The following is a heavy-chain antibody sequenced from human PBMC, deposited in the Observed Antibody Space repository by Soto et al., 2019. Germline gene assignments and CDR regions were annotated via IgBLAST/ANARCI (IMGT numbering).Heavy chain of an antibody. Sequence: QITLKESSPTLVNPTQTLTLTCTFSGFSLSTSGVGVGWIRQPPGKALEWLALIYWDDDSRYSPSLKSRLTITKDTSKNQVVLTMTNMDPVDTATYYCAHSGLAGGIHYWGQGTLVTVSS. CDR1: GFSLSTSGVG. D-gene: IGHD3-16*01. V-gene: IGHV2-5*02. J-gene: IGHJ4*02. CDR3: AHSGLAGGIHY. CDR2: IYWDDDS.